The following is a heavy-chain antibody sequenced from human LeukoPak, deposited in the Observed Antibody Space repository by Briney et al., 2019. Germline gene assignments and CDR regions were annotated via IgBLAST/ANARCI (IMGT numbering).Heavy chain of an antibody. D-gene: IGHD5-12*01. CDR1: GFTFSSYW. J-gene: IGHJ4*02. CDR3: ARSNIVATIDYFDY. V-gene: IGHV3-7*01. CDR2: IKQDGSEK. Sequence: SGGSLRLXCAASGFTFSSYWMSWVRQAPGKGLEWVANIKQDGSEKYYVDSVKGRFTISRDNAKNSLYLQMNSLRAEDTAVYYCARSNIVATIDYFDYWGQGTLVTVSS.